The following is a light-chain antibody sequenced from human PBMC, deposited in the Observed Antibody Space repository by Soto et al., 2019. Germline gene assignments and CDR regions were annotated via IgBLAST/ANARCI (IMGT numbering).Light chain of an antibody. Sequence: DIQLTQSPSSLSASVGDRVTITCRASQSITRYLNWYQQKPEKAPRLLIYGASRLQSGVPSRFSGSGSGTDFTLTIRSLQPEDFATYYCQQSFDTPSTFGQGTKVDIK. V-gene: IGKV1-39*01. CDR3: QQSFDTPST. CDR2: GAS. CDR1: QSITRY. J-gene: IGKJ1*01.